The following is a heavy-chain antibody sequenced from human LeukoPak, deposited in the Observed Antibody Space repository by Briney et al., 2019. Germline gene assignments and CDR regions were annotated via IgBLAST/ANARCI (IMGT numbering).Heavy chain of an antibody. CDR2: ISSDNGNT. Sequence: GASVKVSCKTSGHSINTFGITWVRQAPGQGLEWIGWISSDNGNTNYADKFQGRVTITRDTSRTTAYMELRSLRSDDTAVYFCANVAKGRYFFYYMDVWGAGTAVTVSS. D-gene: IGHD5-12*01. V-gene: IGHV1-18*01. J-gene: IGHJ6*03. CDR3: ANVAKGRYFFYYMDV. CDR1: GHSINTFG.